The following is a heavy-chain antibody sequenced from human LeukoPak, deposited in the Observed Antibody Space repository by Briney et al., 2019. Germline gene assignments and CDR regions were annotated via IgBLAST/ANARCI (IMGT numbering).Heavy chain of an antibody. Sequence: GASVNVSCKGSGYIFPDFYIYWVRQAPGQGLEWTGRINPNSGGTNYAQKFQGRVTMTRDTSIGTVYMELSRLRSDDTAVYYCARVGYYESSGYYEYWGQGTLVTVSS. V-gene: IGHV1-2*06. CDR3: ARVGYYESSGYYEY. CDR2: INPNSGGT. CDR1: GYIFPDFY. D-gene: IGHD3-22*01. J-gene: IGHJ4*02.